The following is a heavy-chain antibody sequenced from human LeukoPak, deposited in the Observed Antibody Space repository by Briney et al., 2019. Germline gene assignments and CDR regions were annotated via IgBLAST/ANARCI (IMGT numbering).Heavy chain of an antibody. CDR3: ARDTFLEGSTHPGVFDY. J-gene: IGHJ4*02. CDR2: INHSGST. D-gene: IGHD3-3*02. CDR1: GGSFSGYY. V-gene: IGHV4-34*01. Sequence: SETLSLTCAVYGGSFSGYYWSWIRQPPGKGLEWIGEINHSGSTNYNPSLKSRVTMSVDTSKNQFSLKLSSVTAADTAVYYCARDTFLEGSTHPGVFDYWGQGTLVTVSS.